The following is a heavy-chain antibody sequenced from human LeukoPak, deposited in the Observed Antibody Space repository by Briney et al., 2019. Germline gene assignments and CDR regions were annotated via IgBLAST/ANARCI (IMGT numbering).Heavy chain of an antibody. J-gene: IGHJ4*02. CDR1: GGSISSHY. Sequence: SETPSLTCTVSGGSISSHYWSWIRQPPGKGLEWIGYIYYSGSTNYNPSLKSRVTISVDTSKNQFSLKLSSVTAADTAVYYCARETRTYYYDSSGYFDYWGQGTLVTVSS. CDR2: IYYSGST. D-gene: IGHD3-22*01. V-gene: IGHV4-59*11. CDR3: ARETRTYYYDSSGYFDY.